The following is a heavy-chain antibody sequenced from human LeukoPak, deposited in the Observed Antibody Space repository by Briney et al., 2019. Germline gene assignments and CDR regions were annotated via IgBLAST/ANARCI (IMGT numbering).Heavy chain of an antibody. J-gene: IGHJ3*02. Sequence: PGGSLRLSCAASGFRFSDAAMTWVRQAPGKGLEWVSLIGSGGHSTYYGDSVKGLFTISTDNSKNTLSLQMNSLRVEDTAIYYCAKDIELSILGLGTMVTASS. CDR2: IGSGGHST. D-gene: IGHD3-16*02. V-gene: IGHV3-23*01. CDR1: GFRFSDAA. CDR3: AKDIELSI.